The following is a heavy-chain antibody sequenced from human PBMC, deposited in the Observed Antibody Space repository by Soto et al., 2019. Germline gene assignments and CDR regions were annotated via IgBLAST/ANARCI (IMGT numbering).Heavy chain of an antibody. CDR1: GGSISSSSYY. V-gene: IGHV4-39*01. CDR2: IYYSGST. CDR3: ASELGYCTNGVCYSPYYYYYGMDV. D-gene: IGHD2-8*01. Sequence: SETLSLTCTVSGGSISSSSYYWGWIRQPPGKGLEWIGSIYYSGSTYYNPSLKSRVTISVDTSKNQFSLKLSSVTAADTAVYYCASELGYCTNGVCYSPYYYYYGMDVWGQGTTVTVSS. J-gene: IGHJ6*02.